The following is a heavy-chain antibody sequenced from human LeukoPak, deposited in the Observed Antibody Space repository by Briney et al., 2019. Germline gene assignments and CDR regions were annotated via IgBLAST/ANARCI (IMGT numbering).Heavy chain of an antibody. CDR2: IYSGGST. V-gene: IGHV3-66*01. J-gene: IGHJ1*01. Sequence: GGSLRLSCAASGFTVSSSYMSWVRQAPGKRLEWVSVIYSGGSTYYADSVKGRFTISRDNSKNTLYLQMNSLRADDTAVYYCARDSIAVAGTFFQHWGQGTLVTVSS. D-gene: IGHD6-19*01. CDR3: ARDSIAVAGTFFQH. CDR1: GFTVSSSY.